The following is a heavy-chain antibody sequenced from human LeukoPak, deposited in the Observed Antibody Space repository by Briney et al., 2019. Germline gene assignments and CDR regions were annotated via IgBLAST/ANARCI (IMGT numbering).Heavy chain of an antibody. J-gene: IGHJ4*02. CDR1: GFTFSSYG. V-gene: IGHV3-30*02. Sequence: PGGSLRLSCAAPGFTFSSYGMHWVRQAPGKGLEWVAFIRYDGSNKYYADSVKGRFTISRDNSKNTLYLQMNSLRAEDTAVYYCAKDHSRYYYGSGSYGPIDYWGQGTLVTVSS. CDR3: AKDHSRYYYGSGSYGPIDY. D-gene: IGHD3-10*01. CDR2: IRYDGSNK.